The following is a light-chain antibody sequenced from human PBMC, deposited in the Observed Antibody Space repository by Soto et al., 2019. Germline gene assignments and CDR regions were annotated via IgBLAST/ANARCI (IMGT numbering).Light chain of an antibody. Sequence: SQMTQSPYSVSASVGDRVTITCRASQGSSSWLAWYQLKPGKAPKLLIYKSSSLESGVPSWFSGSGSGTEFTLTISSLQPEDFATYCWQHSNSYTPAFGRGTKVDIK. V-gene: IGKV1-12*01. J-gene: IGKJ1*01. CDR1: QGSSSW. CDR3: QHSNSYTPA. CDR2: KSS.